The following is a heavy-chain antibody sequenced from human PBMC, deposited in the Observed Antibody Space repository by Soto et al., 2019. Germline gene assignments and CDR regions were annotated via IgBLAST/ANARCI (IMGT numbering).Heavy chain of an antibody. J-gene: IGHJ5*02. CDR3: AMSGLAARRASNWFDP. V-gene: IGHV4-39*01. CDR2: IYYTGST. Sequence: QLHLQESGPGLVKPSETLSLTCTVSGGSISSGSHYGGWIRQPPGKGPEWIGCIYYTGSTYYNMSIKGRVTIAVDKSKHQFSLTLHSVTAADTAVYYCAMSGLAARRASNWFDPWGQGTLVTVSS. D-gene: IGHD6-25*01. CDR1: GGSISSGSHY.